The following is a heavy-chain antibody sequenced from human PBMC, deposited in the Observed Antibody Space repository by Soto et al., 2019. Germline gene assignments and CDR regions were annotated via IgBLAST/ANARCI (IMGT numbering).Heavy chain of an antibody. CDR3: ARDGDPYSRSSFYYYGIDV. D-gene: IGHD6-6*01. CDR1: GGTFSSYA. Sequence: SVKVSCKASGGTFSSYAISWVRQAPGQGLEWMGGIIPIFGTANYAQKFQGRVTITADKSTSTAYMELSSLRSEDTAVYYCARDGDPYSRSSFYYYGIDVWGQGTTVTVSS. J-gene: IGHJ6*02. CDR2: IIPIFGTA. V-gene: IGHV1-69*06.